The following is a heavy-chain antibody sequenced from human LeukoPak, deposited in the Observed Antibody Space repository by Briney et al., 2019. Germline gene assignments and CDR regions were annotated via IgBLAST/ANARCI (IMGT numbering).Heavy chain of an antibody. CDR1: GYSFTSYW. D-gene: IGHD3-10*01. J-gene: IGHJ5*02. CDR3: ARGRITMVRGVNINWFDP. Sequence: GESLEISCKGSGYSFTSYWIGWVRQMPGKGLEWMGIIYPGDSDTRYSPSFQGQVTISADKSISTAYLQWSSLKASDTATYYCARGRITMVRGVNINWFDPWGQGTLVTVSS. CDR2: IYPGDSDT. V-gene: IGHV5-51*01.